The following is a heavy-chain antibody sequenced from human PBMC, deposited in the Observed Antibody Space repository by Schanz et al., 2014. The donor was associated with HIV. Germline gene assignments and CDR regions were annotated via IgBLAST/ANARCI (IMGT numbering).Heavy chain of an antibody. CDR1: FFPFIRHS. Sequence: EVQLLESFFFMVQPGGSLLLSFSASFFPFIRHSMSWVRQAPGKGLEWVANMKYDGSQKFYADSVKGRFTISKDYSKNTLYLQMNSLRAEDTAIYYCAKGDPTDEDPTASWGQGTLVTVSS. CDR2: MKYDGSQK. CDR3: AKGDPTDEDPTAS. D-gene: IGHD2-21*02. J-gene: IGHJ5*02. V-gene: IGHV3-7*03.